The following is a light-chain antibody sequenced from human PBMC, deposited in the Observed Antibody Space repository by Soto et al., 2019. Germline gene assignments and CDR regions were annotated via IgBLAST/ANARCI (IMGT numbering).Light chain of an antibody. J-gene: IGKJ2*01. CDR1: QSVSSN. V-gene: IGKV3-15*01. Sequence: EIVMTQSPATLSVSPGERATLSCRASQSVSSNLAWYQQKPGQAPRLLIYGASTRATGIPARFSGSGSGTDLTLTISSLQSEDFAVHYFQQYNNWPPYTFGQGTKLEIK. CDR3: QQYNNWPPYT. CDR2: GAS.